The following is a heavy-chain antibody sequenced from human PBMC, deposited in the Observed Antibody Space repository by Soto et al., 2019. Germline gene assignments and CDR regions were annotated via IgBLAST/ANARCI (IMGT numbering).Heavy chain of an antibody. Sequence: GASVKDSCKASGYSFTDYHIHWVRQAPGQGLEWLGRINPKSGGTSTAQKFQGWVTMTRDRSISTVYMELTRLRSDDTAVYFCARGHSTDCSNGVCSFFYNHEMDVWGQGTTVTVSS. CDR2: INPKSGGT. J-gene: IGHJ6*02. CDR1: GYSFTDYH. D-gene: IGHD2-8*01. V-gene: IGHV1-2*04. CDR3: ARGHSTDCSNGVCSFFYNHEMDV.